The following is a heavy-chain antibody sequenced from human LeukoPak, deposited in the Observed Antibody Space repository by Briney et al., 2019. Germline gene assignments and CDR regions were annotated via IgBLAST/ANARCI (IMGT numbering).Heavy chain of an antibody. D-gene: IGHD6-6*01. CDR2: IYPGDSDT. Sequence: GEPLKISCKGSVYSFTSYWIGWVRQMHGKDLEWMGIIYPGDSDTRYSPCFQGQVTISADKSISTAYLQWSSLKASDTAMYYCARRGSSRHLDYWGQGTLVTVSS. CDR1: VYSFTSYW. CDR3: ARRGSSRHLDY. V-gene: IGHV5-51*01. J-gene: IGHJ4*02.